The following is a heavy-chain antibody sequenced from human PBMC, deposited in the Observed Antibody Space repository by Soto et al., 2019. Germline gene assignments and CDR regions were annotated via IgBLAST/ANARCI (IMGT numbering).Heavy chain of an antibody. CDR1: GFTFSSYA. V-gene: IGHV3-23*01. Sequence: EVQLLESGGGLVQPGGSLRLSCAASGFTFSSYAMSWVRQAPGKGLEWVSAISGSGGSTYYADSVKGRFTISRDNSKNTLYLQMNSLRADGTVVYYCAKGVLEYSSSWCDYWGQGTMVTVSS. CDR2: ISGSGGST. D-gene: IGHD6-13*01. J-gene: IGHJ4*02. CDR3: AKGVLEYSSSWCDY.